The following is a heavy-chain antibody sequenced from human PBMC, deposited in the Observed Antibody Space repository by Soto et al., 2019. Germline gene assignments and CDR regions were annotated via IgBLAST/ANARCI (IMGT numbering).Heavy chain of an antibody. J-gene: IGHJ6*02. CDR1: CYTFTGYY. CDR2: INPHSGGT. D-gene: IGHD3-10*01. Sequence: EVSVQVSCKASCYTFTGYYMHLVRQAPGHGLEWMGWINPHSGGTNYAQKFQGRVTMTRDTSISTAYMGLSRLRADDTAVYYCARGSLRLWFGESSRGGMDVSGQGSKVTFSS. CDR3: ARGSLRLWFGESSRGGMDV. V-gene: IGHV1-2*02.